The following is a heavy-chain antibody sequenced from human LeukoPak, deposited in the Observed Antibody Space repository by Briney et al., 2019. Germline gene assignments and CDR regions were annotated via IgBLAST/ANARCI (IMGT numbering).Heavy chain of an antibody. Sequence: GASVKVSCKASGYTFTGYYLHWVRQAPGQGLEWMGWINPNTGGANYAQKFQGRVTLTRDSSISTAYMELSRLRSDDTAVYYCARRESISILVWFGDFDYWGQGTLVTVSS. D-gene: IGHD3-10*01. V-gene: IGHV1-2*02. CDR3: ARRESISILVWFGDFDY. CDR2: INPNTGGA. CDR1: GYTFTGYY. J-gene: IGHJ4*02.